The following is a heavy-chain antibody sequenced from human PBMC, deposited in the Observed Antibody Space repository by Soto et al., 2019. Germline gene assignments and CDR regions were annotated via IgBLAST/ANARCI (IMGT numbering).Heavy chain of an antibody. CDR3: ARGTNDYSNRGYFDY. J-gene: IGHJ4*02. V-gene: IGHV4-34*01. CDR1: GGSFSGYY. D-gene: IGHD4-4*01. Sequence: QVQLQQWGAGLLKPSETLSLTCAVYGGSFSGYYWSWIRQPPGKGLEWIGEINHSGSTNYNPSLKSRVTISVDTSKNQFSLKLSSVTAADTAVYYCARGTNDYSNRGYFDYWGQGTLVTVSS. CDR2: INHSGST.